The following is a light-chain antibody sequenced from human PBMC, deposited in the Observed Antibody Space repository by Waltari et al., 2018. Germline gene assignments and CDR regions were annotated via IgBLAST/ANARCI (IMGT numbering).Light chain of an antibody. CDR3: LQRSSWPWT. J-gene: IGKJ1*01. V-gene: IGKV3-11*01. Sequence: EIVLTQSPATLSLSPGERATLSCRSSQSVSSYLAWYQQKVGQAPRLLIYDASNRATGIPARFSGSGSGTDFTFTISSLVPEDFAVYYCLQRSSWPWTFGQGTKVEIK. CDR1: QSVSSY. CDR2: DAS.